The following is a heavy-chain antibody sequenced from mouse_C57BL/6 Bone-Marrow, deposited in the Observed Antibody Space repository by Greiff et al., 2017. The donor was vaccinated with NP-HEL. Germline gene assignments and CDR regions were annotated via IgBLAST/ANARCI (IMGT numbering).Heavy chain of an antibody. J-gene: IGHJ1*03. D-gene: IGHD1-1*01. CDR1: GYTFTGYW. V-gene: IGHV1-9*01. CDR2: ILPGSGST. CDR3: AYYYSSSFGWYFGV. Sequence: VQLQQSGAELMKPGASVKLSCKATGYTFTGYWIEWVKQRPGHGLEWIGEILPGSGSTNYTEKFKGQATFTADKSSNTAYMQLSRLTTEDSAIYYCAYYYSSSFGWYFGVWGTGTTVTVSS.